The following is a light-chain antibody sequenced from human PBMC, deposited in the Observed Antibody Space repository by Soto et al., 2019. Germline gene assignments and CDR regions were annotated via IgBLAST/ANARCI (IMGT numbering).Light chain of an antibody. V-gene: IGLV2-14*01. CDR3: SSYTSSSIVV. CDR2: DVS. CDR1: SSDVVGYNY. J-gene: IGLJ2*01. Sequence: QSALTQPASVSVSPGQSFTISCTGTSSDVVGYNYVSWYQQHPGKAPKLMIYDVSNRPSGVSNRFSGSKSGNTASLTISGLQAEDEADYYCSSYTSSSIVVFGGGTKVTVL.